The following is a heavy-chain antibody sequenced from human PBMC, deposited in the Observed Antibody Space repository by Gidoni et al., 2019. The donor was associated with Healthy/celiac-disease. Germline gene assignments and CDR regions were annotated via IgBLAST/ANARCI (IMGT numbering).Heavy chain of an antibody. V-gene: IGHV1-3*01. J-gene: IGHJ3*02. CDR2: INAGNGNT. CDR3: ARDRGYCSGGSCYGLDAFDI. Sequence: QVQPVQPGAEVKKPGASVKVSCKASGYTFTSYAMHWVRQAHGQRVEWMGWINAGNGNTKYSQKFQGRVTITRDTSASTDYMELSSLRSEDTAVYYCARDRGYCSGGSCYGLDAFDIWGQGTMVTVSS. D-gene: IGHD2-15*01. CDR1: GYTFTSYA.